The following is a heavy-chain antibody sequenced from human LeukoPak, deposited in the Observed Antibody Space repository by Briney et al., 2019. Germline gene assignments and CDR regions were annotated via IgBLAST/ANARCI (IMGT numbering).Heavy chain of an antibody. Sequence: GGSLRLSCAASGFTLTTYWMTWVRQSPGKGLEWVANIRQDGSEKSYVDSVKGRFIISRDTAKNSLYLQMNTLRVEDTAVYYCANHLACRSHNCPSFDEWGQGTLVTVSS. D-gene: IGHD2-2*01. CDR1: GFTLTTYW. CDR3: ANHLACRSHNCPSFDE. J-gene: IGHJ4*02. V-gene: IGHV3-7*01. CDR2: IRQDGSEK.